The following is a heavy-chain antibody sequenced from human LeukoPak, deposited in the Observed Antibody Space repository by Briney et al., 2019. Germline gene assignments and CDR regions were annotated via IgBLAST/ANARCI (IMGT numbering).Heavy chain of an antibody. CDR3: ARGKEQQLYAFDI. V-gene: IGHV3-33*01. CDR1: GFTFSSYG. Sequence: PGGSLRLSCAASGFTFSSYGMHWVRQAPGKGLEWVAVIWFDGSNKYYADSVKGRFTISRDNSKNTLYLQMNSLSAEDTAVYYCARGKEQQLYAFDIWGQGTMVIVSS. CDR2: IWFDGSNK. D-gene: IGHD6-13*01. J-gene: IGHJ3*02.